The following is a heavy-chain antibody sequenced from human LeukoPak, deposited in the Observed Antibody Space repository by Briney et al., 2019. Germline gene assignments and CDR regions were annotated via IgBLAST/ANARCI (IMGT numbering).Heavy chain of an antibody. J-gene: IGHJ3*02. CDR1: GYTFTSYG. D-gene: IGHD2-15*01. CDR2: ISAYNGNT. CDR3: ARVDCSGGSCYVGAFDI. V-gene: IGHV1-18*01. Sequence: GASVKVSCKASGYTFTSYGISWVRQAPGQGLEWMGWISAYNGNTNYAQKLQGRVTMTTDTSTSTAYMELRSLRSDDTAVYYCARVDCSGGSCYVGAFDIWGQGTMVTVSS.